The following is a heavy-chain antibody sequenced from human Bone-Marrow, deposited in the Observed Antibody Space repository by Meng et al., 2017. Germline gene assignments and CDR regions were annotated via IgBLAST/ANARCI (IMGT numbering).Heavy chain of an antibody. V-gene: IGHV3-11*01. CDR1: GFTFSDYY. CDR2: ISSSDSTI. D-gene: IGHD3-16*01. J-gene: IGHJ4*02. Sequence: GGSLRLSCAASGFTFSDYYMSWIRQAPGKGLEWVSYISSSDSTIYYADSVKGRFTISRDNAKNSLYLQMNSLRAEDTAVYYCAREGGRYDDSSTIDYWGQGTLVTVSS. CDR3: AREGGRYDDSSTIDY.